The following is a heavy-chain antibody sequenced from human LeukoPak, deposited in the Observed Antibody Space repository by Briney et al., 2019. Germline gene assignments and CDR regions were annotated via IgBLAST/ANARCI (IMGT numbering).Heavy chain of an antibody. CDR2: INSDGSST. CDR1: GFTFSSYW. D-gene: IGHD2-21*02. CDR3: ARVRAKKIVVVTAIDDDAFDI. J-gene: IGHJ3*02. Sequence: GGSLRLSCAASGFTFSSYWMHWVRQAPGKGLVWVSRINSDGSSTSYADSVKGRFTISRDNAKNTLYLQMNSLRAEDTAVYYCARVRAKKIVVVTAIDDDAFDIWAKGHWSPSLQ. V-gene: IGHV3-74*01.